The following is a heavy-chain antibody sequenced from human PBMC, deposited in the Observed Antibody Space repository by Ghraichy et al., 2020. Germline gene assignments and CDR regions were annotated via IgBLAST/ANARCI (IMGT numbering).Heavy chain of an antibody. CDR1: GFTFSSYW. Sequence: GGSLRLSCAASGFTFSSYWMSWVRQAPGKGLEWVANIKQDGSEKYYVDSMKGRFTISRDNAKNSLYLQMNSLGAEDTAVYYCARETSSSPRYGMDVWGQGTTVTVSS. CDR2: IKQDGSEK. CDR3: ARETSSSPRYGMDV. D-gene: IGHD6-6*01. J-gene: IGHJ6*02. V-gene: IGHV3-7*01.